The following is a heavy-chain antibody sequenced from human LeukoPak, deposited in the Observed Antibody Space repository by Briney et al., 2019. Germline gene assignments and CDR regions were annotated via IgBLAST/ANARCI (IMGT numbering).Heavy chain of an antibody. J-gene: IGHJ4*02. V-gene: IGHV1-18*04. CDR1: GYTFTSYG. D-gene: IGHD2-21*02. Sequence: ASVKVSCKASGYTFTSYGISWVRQAPGQGLEGMGWISAYNGNTNYAQKLQGRVTMTTDTSTSTAYMELRSLRSDDTAVYYCARDTDCGGDCWDHFDYWGQGTLVTVSS. CDR3: ARDTDCGGDCWDHFDY. CDR2: ISAYNGNT.